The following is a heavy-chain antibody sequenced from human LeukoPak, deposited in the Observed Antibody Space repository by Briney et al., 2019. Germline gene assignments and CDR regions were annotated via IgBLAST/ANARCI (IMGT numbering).Heavy chain of an antibody. CDR1: GYSFTGYY. D-gene: IGHD5-12*01. CDR2: INPNSGGT. J-gene: IGHJ6*03. Sequence: GASVKVSCKASGYSFTGYYMHWVRQAPGQGLEWMGWINPNSGGTKYAQKFQGRVTMTRDTSISTAYMELSSLRSDDTAVYYCARAGSGYEPYYYMDAWGKGTTVTVSS. CDR3: ARAGSGYEPYYYMDA. V-gene: IGHV1-2*02.